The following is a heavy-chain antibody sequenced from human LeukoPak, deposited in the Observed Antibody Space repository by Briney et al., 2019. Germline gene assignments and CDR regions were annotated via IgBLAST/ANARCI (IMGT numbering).Heavy chain of an antibody. J-gene: IGHJ6*02. CDR2: IYYSGST. CDR1: GGSVSSGSYY. CDR3: ARARQWLSYYYYYGMDV. Sequence: SETLSLTCTVSGGSVSSGSYYWSWIRQPPGKGLEWIGYIYYSGSTNYNPSLKSRVTISVDTSKNQFSLKLSSVTAADTAVYYCARARQWLSYYYYYGMDVWGQGTTVTVSS. D-gene: IGHD3-22*01. V-gene: IGHV4-61*01.